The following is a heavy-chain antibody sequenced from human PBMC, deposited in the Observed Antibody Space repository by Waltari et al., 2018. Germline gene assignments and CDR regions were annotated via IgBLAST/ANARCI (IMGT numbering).Heavy chain of an antibody. D-gene: IGHD4-17*01. CDR2: IYSGGST. V-gene: IGHV3-66*01. J-gene: IGHJ4*02. CDR3: AREMNMDGGYLDC. Sequence: EVQLVESGGGLVQPGGSLRVSCAVSGFTVSSYNMRWVRQPPGKGLEWVSVIYSGGSTFYAGSVKGRFTISRDNSYNTLYLHMKNLRAEDTAMYYCAREMNMDGGYLDCWGQGTLVTVSS. CDR1: GFTVSSYN.